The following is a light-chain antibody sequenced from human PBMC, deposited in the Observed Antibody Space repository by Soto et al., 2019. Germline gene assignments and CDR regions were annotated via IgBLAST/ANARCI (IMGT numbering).Light chain of an antibody. CDR2: STN. CDR3: VLYMGSGISV. Sequence: QTVVTQEPSFSVSPGGTVTLTCGLSSGSVSTSYYPSWYQQTPGQAPRTLIYSTNTRSSGVPDRFSGSILGNKAALTITGAKADDESDYYCVLYMGSGISVFGGGTKVPVL. CDR1: SGSVSTSYY. V-gene: IGLV8-61*01. J-gene: IGLJ3*02.